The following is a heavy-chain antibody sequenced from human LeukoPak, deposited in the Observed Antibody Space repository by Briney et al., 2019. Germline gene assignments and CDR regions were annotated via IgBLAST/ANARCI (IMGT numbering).Heavy chain of an antibody. J-gene: IGHJ4*02. CDR1: GFTFSSYA. CDR2: ISGSGGST. Sequence: GGSLRISCAASGFTFSSYAMSWVRQAPGKGLEWVSAISGSGGSTYYADSVKGRFTISRDNSKNTLYLQMNSLRAEDTAVYYCAKGQSYYYDSSGYYWDIDYWGQGTLVTVSS. V-gene: IGHV3-23*01. CDR3: AKGQSYYYDSSGYYWDIDY. D-gene: IGHD3-22*01.